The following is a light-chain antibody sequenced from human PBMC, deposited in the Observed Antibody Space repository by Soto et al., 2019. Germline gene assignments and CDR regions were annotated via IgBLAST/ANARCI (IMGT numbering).Light chain of an antibody. CDR1: QDISNY. J-gene: IGKJ4*01. V-gene: IGKV1-12*01. CDR3: QQADIFPLT. CDR2: AAS. Sequence: DIQMTQSPSSVSASVGDRVVITCRASQDISNYLAWYQQKPGDAPEILIYAASRLKRGVPSRFSGSGSGTDFTLIIDSRQPEDFATYYCQQADIFPLTFGGGTKVEI.